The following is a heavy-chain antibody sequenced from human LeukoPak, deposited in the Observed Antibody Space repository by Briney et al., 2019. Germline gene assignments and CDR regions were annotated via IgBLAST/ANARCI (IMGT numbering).Heavy chain of an antibody. Sequence: GGSPRLSCAASGFTFSSYAMSWVRQAPGQGPEWVSGISGHSDSTYHADSVRGRFTISRDNSKNTLYLQMNSLRAEDTAVYYCAGYVWGTYRYTNYWGQGTLVTVSS. CDR1: GFTFSSYA. CDR3: AGYVWGTYRYTNY. V-gene: IGHV3-23*01. D-gene: IGHD3-16*02. J-gene: IGHJ4*02. CDR2: ISGHSDST.